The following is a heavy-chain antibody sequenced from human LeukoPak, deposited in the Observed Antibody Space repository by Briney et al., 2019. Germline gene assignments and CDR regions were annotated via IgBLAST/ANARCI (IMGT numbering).Heavy chain of an antibody. D-gene: IGHD2-2*02. Sequence: SVKVSCKASGYTFTSYGISWVRQAPGQGLEWMGGIIPIFGTANYAQKFQGRVTITADESTSTAYMELSSLRSEDTAVYYCARGDIVVVPAAIPVPRYYYYMDVWGKGTTVTVSS. CDR3: ARGDIVVVPAAIPVPRYYYYMDV. J-gene: IGHJ6*03. V-gene: IGHV1-69*13. CDR2: IIPIFGTA. CDR1: GYTFTSYG.